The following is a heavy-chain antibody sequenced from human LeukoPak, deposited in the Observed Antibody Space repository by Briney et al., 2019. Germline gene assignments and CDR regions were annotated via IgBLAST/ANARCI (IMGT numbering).Heavy chain of an antibody. D-gene: IGHD1-26*01. Sequence: SETLSLTCTVSGYSISSGYYWGWIRQPPGKGLEWIGSIYYSGSTYYNPSLKSRVTISVDTSKNQFSLKLSSVTAADTAVYYCARSKSRLWELPAAFDIWGQGTMVTVPS. CDR1: GYSISSGYY. V-gene: IGHV4-38-2*02. CDR3: ARSKSRLWELPAAFDI. CDR2: IYYSGST. J-gene: IGHJ3*02.